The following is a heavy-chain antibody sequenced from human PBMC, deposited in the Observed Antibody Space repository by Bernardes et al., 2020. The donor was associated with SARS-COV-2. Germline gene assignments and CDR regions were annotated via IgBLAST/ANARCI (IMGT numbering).Heavy chain of an antibody. D-gene: IGHD2-8*01. CDR3: AKEWDTVPGNAFDI. CDR1: GFTFSSYA. V-gene: IGHV3-23*01. J-gene: IGHJ3*02. Sequence: GGCLSRSGAASGFTFSSYAMSWVRPAPGKGLEWVSAIRVNGDTTYYADSVKGRFTISRDNSENTLYLQMNSLRVEDTAVYYCAKEWDTVPGNAFDIWGHGTLVTVSS. CDR2: IRVNGDTT.